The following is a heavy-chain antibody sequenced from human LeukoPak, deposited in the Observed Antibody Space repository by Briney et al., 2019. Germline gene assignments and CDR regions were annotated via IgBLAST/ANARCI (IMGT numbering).Heavy chain of an antibody. CDR1: GFTFSNYW. Sequence: TGGSLRLSCSASGFTFSNYWMSWVRQAPGKGLEWVATIKRDGSEKYYVDSVKGRFTISRDNAKNSLYLQMNSLRAEDTAVYYCAELGITMIGGVWGKGTTVTISS. D-gene: IGHD3-10*02. V-gene: IGHV3-7*01. CDR2: IKRDGSEK. J-gene: IGHJ6*04. CDR3: AELGITMIGGV.